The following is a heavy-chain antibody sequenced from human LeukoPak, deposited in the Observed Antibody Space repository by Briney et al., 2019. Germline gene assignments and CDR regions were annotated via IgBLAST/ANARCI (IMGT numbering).Heavy chain of an antibody. D-gene: IGHD4-17*01. CDR2: IYPGDSDT. CDR1: GYSFTSYW. Sequence: GESLKISCKGSGYSFTSYWIGWVRQMPGKGLEWMGIIYPGDSDTRYSPSFQGQVTISADKSISTAYLQWSSLKASDTAMHYYARHRPDDYGDYYFDYWGQGTLVTVSS. J-gene: IGHJ4*02. CDR3: ARHRPDDYGDYYFDY. V-gene: IGHV5-51*01.